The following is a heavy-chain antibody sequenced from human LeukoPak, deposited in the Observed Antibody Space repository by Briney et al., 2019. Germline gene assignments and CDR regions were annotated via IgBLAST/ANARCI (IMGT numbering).Heavy chain of an antibody. D-gene: IGHD5-18*01. CDR2: IYYSGST. CDR1: GGSISSGGYY. J-gene: IGHJ5*02. V-gene: IGHV4-31*03. CDR3: AGGKDTAMAPSYWFGP. Sequence: SETLSLTCTVSGGSISSGGYYWSWIRQHPGKGLEWIGYIYYSGSTYYNPSLKSRVTISVDTSKNQFSLNLSSVTAADTAVYYCAGGKDTAMAPSYWFGPWGRGTLVTVSS.